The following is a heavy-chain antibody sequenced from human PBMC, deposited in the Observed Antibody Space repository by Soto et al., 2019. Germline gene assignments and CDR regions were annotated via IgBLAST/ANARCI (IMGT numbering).Heavy chain of an antibody. CDR1: GGTFSSYA. D-gene: IGHD3-22*01. Sequence: VASVKVSCKASGGTFSSYAISWVRQAPGQGLEWMGGIIPIFGTANYAQKFQGRVTITADESTSTAYMELSSLRSEDTAMYYCARVSVYYYDSSGSGGAFDIWGQGTMVTVSS. CDR3: ARVSVYYYDSSGSGGAFDI. CDR2: IIPIFGTA. J-gene: IGHJ3*02. V-gene: IGHV1-69*13.